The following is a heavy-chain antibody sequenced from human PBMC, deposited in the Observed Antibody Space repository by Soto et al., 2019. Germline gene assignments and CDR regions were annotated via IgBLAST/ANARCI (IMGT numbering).Heavy chain of an antibody. D-gene: IGHD3-16*01. Sequence: QAHLQQWGAGLVRPSATLSLTCAVYGESVSDSYWTWIRRSPGRGLEWLGEVDPSKCATYNPSLTSRISISLDTSKRELSLKLFAATAADTAVYYCARGVMEGAFKGGRRSYYWFLDLWGRGTLVAVSS. CDR1: GESVSDSY. CDR2: VDPSKCA. J-gene: IGHJ2*01. CDR3: ARGVMEGAFKGGRRSYYWFLDL. V-gene: IGHV4-34*01.